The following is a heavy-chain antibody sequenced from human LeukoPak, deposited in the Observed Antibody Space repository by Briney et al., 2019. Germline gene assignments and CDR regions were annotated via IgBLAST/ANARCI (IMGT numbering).Heavy chain of an antibody. CDR1: GYTFTSYD. V-gene: IGHV1-8*01. CDR3: AQGITMVRGVTYYYYGMDV. D-gene: IGHD3-10*01. J-gene: IGHJ6*02. CDR2: MNPNSGNT. Sequence: ASVKVSCKASGYTFTSYDINWVRQATGQGLEWMGWMNPNSGNTGYAQKSQGRVTMTRNTSISTAYMELSSLRSEDTAVYYCAQGITMVRGVTYYYYGMDVWGQGTTVTVSS.